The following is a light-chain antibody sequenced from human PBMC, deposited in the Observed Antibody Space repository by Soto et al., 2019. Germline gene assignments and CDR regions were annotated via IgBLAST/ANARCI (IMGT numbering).Light chain of an antibody. CDR2: AAS. CDR1: QGISSY. J-gene: IGKJ1*01. Sequence: IQLTQSPSSLSASVGDRVTITCRASQGISSYLAWSQQKPGKAPKLLIYAASTLQSGVPSRFSGSGSGTDFTLTISCLQSEDFATYYCQQYYSYPRTFGQGTKVDIK. V-gene: IGKV1-9*01. CDR3: QQYYSYPRT.